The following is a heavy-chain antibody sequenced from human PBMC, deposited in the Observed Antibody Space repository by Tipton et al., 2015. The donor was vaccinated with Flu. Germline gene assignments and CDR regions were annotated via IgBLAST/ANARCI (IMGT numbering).Heavy chain of an antibody. J-gene: IGHJ5*01. Sequence: TLSLTCTVSGGSISSYYWTWIRQPPGKGLEWIGYIYYTGSTNYNPSLKSRVTISVDTSKNQLSLKLSSVTAADTAVYYCARRDYSNYVSEPKNWFDSWGQGILVTASS. CDR2: IYYTGST. D-gene: IGHD4-11*01. V-gene: IGHV4-59*08. CDR1: GGSISSYY. CDR3: ARRDYSNYVSEPKNWFDS.